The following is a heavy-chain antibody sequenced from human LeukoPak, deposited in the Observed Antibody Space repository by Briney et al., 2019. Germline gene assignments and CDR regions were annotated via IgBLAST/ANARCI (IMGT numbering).Heavy chain of an antibody. CDR2: ISSSGATT. D-gene: IGHD3-22*01. CDR1: GFTFSNYE. J-gene: IGHJ1*01. V-gene: IGHV3-48*03. CDR3: ARALYYYDSSGYFQH. Sequence: PGGSLRLSCAASGFTFSNYEMNWVRQAPGKGLEWVSYISSSGATTHYADSVRGRFTISRGNAKKSLYLQMNSLRAEDTAVYYCARALYYYDSSGYFQHWGQGTLVTVSS.